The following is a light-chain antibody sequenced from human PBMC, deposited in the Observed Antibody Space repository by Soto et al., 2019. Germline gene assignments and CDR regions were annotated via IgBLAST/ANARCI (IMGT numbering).Light chain of an antibody. CDR2: GAS. Sequence: EIVLTQSPGTLSLSPGERATLFCRASQSVSSSYLAWYQQKPGQAPRLLIYGASSRATGIPDRFSGSGSGTDFTLTITRLEPEDFAVYYCQQYGTSPPITFGQWTRLEIK. CDR3: QQYGTSPPIT. CDR1: QSVSSSY. J-gene: IGKJ5*01. V-gene: IGKV3-20*01.